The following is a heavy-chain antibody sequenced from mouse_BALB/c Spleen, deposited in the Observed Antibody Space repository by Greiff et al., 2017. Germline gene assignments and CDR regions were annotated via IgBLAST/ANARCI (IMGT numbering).Heavy chain of an antibody. CDR1: GFTFSNYW. D-gene: IGHD2-3*01. CDR3: TRRGYDGYYRLYYYAMDY. CDR2: IRLKSNNYAT. Sequence: EVQVVESGGGLVQPGGSMKLSCVASGFTFSNYWMNWVRQSPEKGLECVAEIRLKSNNYATHYAESVKGRFTISRDDSKSSVYLQMNNLRAEDTGIYYCTRRGYDGYYRLYYYAMDYWGQGTSVTVSS. V-gene: IGHV6-6*02. J-gene: IGHJ4*01.